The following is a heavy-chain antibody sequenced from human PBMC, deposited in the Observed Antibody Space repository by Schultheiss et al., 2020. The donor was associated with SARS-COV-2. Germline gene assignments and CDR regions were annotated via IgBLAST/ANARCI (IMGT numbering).Heavy chain of an antibody. Sequence: GGSLRLSCAASGFTFSSYEMNWVRRAPGKGLEWVSYISSSGSTIYYADSVKGRFTISRDNAKNSLYLQMNSLRAEDTAVYYCARGKYSSGWDYYYGMDVWGQGTTVTVSS. V-gene: IGHV3-48*03. CDR1: GFTFSSYE. J-gene: IGHJ6*02. CDR2: ISSSGSTI. D-gene: IGHD6-19*01. CDR3: ARGKYSSGWDYYYGMDV.